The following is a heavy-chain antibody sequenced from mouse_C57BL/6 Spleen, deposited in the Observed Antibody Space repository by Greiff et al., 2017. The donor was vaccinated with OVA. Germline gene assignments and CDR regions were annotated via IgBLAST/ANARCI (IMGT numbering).Heavy chain of an antibody. J-gene: IGHJ1*03. D-gene: IGHD1-1*01. CDR3: AKATVVATGYFDV. CDR1: GYTFTSYW. CDR2: INPSSGYT. V-gene: IGHV1-7*01. Sequence: VKLMESGAELAKPGASVKLSCKASGYTFTSYWMHWVKQRPGQGLEWIGYINPSSGYTKYNQKFKDKATLTADKSSSTAYMQLSSLTYEDSAVYYCAKATVVATGYFDVWGTGTTVTVSS.